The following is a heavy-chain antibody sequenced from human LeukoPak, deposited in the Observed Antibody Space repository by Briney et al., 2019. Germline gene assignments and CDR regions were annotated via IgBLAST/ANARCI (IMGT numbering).Heavy chain of an antibody. CDR2: IYYSGST. D-gene: IGHD2-2*01. CDR3: AHRQGGYCSSTSCDDDAFDI. J-gene: IGHJ3*02. Sequence: SETLSLTCTVSGGSISSSSYYWGWIRQPPGKGLEWIGSIYYSGSTYYNPSLKSRVTISVDTSKNQFSLKLSSVTAADTAVYYCAHRQGGYCSSTSCDDDAFDIWGQGTMVTVSS. CDR1: GGSISSSSYY. V-gene: IGHV4-39*01.